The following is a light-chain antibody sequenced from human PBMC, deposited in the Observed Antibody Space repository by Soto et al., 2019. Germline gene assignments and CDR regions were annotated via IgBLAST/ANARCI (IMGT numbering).Light chain of an antibody. V-gene: IGKV1-27*01. J-gene: IGKJ1*01. CDR1: QGISNY. CDR3: QKYNSAPRT. Sequence: DIQMTQSPSSLSASVGDRVTITCRASQGISNYLAWYQEKAGKVPKLLIYAASTLESGVPSRFSGSGSGTDFTLTISSLQPEDVATYYCQKYNSAPRTFGQGTKVEIK. CDR2: AAS.